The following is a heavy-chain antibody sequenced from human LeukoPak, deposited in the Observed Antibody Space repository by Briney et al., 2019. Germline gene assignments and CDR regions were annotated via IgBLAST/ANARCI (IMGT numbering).Heavy chain of an antibody. CDR3: AKARDGYNYGGDY. D-gene: IGHD5-24*01. V-gene: IGHV3-30*02. CDR1: GFTFSSYG. J-gene: IGHJ4*02. Sequence: GGSLRLSCAASGFTFSSYGMHWVRQAPGKRLEWVAFIRYDGSNKYYADSVKGRFTISRDNSKNTLYLQMNSLRAEDTAVYYCAKARDGYNYGGDYWGQGTLVTVSS. CDR2: IRYDGSNK.